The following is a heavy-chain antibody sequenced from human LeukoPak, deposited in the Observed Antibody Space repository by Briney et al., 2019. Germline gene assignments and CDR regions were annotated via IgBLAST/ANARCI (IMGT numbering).Heavy chain of an antibody. J-gene: IGHJ4*02. V-gene: IGHV3-30*18. Sequence: GWSLRLSCVTSGFTFSTYGMHWVRQAPGKGLEWVAVTSADGSLKYYADSVEGRFTISRDNSKNTLYLQMNSLRAEDTAVYYCAKDPSGSYYFDYWGQGTLVTVSS. D-gene: IGHD1-26*01. CDR1: GFTFSTYG. CDR3: AKDPSGSYYFDY. CDR2: TSADGSLK.